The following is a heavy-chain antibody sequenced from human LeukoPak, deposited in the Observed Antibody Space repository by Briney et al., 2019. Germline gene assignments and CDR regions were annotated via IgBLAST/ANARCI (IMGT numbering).Heavy chain of an antibody. Sequence: PGGSLRLSCEASGFNFKNAWMNWVRQAPGKGLEWVGRIKKTHEGGATDCAAPVNGRFTISRDDSKNTLYLQMNSLKTEDTALYYCTTDEMTVYAAFDVRGQGTMVTVSS. CDR2: IKKTHEGGAT. CDR3: TTDEMTVYAAFDV. V-gene: IGHV3-15*07. J-gene: IGHJ3*01. D-gene: IGHD2-8*01. CDR1: GFNFKNAW.